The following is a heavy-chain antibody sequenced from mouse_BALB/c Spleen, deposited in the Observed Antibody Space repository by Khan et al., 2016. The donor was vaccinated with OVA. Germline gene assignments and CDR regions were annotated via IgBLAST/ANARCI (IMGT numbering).Heavy chain of an antibody. CDR2: ISYSGST. J-gene: IGHJ2*01. D-gene: IGHD1-2*01. CDR1: GYSITSGYG. Sequence: EVQLQESGPGLVKPSQSLSLTYTVTGYSITSGYGWNWIRQFPGNKLEWMGYISYSGSTNYNPSLKSRISITRDTSKNQFFLQLNAVTTEDTATYYCARTARIKYWGQGTTLTVSS. CDR3: ARTARIKY. V-gene: IGHV3-2*02.